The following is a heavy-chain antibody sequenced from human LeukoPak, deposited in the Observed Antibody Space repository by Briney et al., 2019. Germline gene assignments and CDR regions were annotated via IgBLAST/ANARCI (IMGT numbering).Heavy chain of an antibody. CDR3: ARDGDYETPYYYYYMDV. V-gene: IGHV1-46*01. CDR2: INPSGGST. Sequence: VASVKVSCKASGYTFTSYYIHWVRQAPGQGLEWMGIINPSGGSTSYAQKFQGRVTMTRDTSTSTVYMELSSLRSEDTAVYYCARDGDYETPYYYYYMDVWGKGTTVTVSS. J-gene: IGHJ6*03. D-gene: IGHD4-17*01. CDR1: GYTFTSYY.